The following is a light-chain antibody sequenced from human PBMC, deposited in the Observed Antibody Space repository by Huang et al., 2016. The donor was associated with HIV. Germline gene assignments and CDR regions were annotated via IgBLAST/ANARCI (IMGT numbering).Light chain of an antibody. V-gene: IGKV3-15*01. Sequence: EIVMTQSPANLSVSPGERATLSCRASQSVSSNLAWYQQKPGQAPRLLIYGASTRATVIPARFSGSGSGTEFTLTISSLQSEEFAVYYCQQYNNWPLYTFGQGTKLEIK. J-gene: IGKJ2*01. CDR1: QSVSSN. CDR3: QQYNNWPLYT. CDR2: GAS.